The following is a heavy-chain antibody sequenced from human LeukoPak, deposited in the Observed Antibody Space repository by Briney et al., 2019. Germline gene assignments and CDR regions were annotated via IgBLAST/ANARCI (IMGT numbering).Heavy chain of an antibody. Sequence: PSETLSLTCTVSGYSISSGYYWGWIRQPPGKGLEWIGSIYHSGSTYYNPSLKSRVTISVDTSKNQFSLKLSSVTAADTAVYYCARDVTYYGSGSYSWFDPWGQGTLVTVSS. D-gene: IGHD3-10*01. CDR1: GYSISSGYY. CDR3: ARDVTYYGSGSYSWFDP. V-gene: IGHV4-38-2*02. CDR2: IYHSGST. J-gene: IGHJ5*02.